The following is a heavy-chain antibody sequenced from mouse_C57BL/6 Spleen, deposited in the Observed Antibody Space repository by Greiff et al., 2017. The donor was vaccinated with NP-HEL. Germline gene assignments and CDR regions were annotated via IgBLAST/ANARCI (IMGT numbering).Heavy chain of an antibody. CDR1: GFSLTSYG. CDR3: ARHQALYYYAMDY. CDR2: VWSDGST. J-gene: IGHJ4*01. D-gene: IGHD3-2*02. Sequence: VQLKESGPGLVAPSQSLSITCTVSGFSLTSYGVHWVRQPPGKGLEWLVVVWSDGSTTYNSALKPRLSISKDNTKSQVFLKMNSLQTDDTAMYYCARHQALYYYAMDYWGQGTSVTVSS. V-gene: IGHV2-6-1*01.